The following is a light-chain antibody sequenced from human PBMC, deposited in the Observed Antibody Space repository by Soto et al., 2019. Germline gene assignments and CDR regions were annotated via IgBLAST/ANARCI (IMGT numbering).Light chain of an antibody. V-gene: IGKV3D-15*01. Sequence: EVVMTQSPATLSVSPGERATLSCRASQSVRSNLAWYQQKPGQSPRLLIYGASTRAAGIPARFSGSGSGTDFTLTISDVEPEDFAVYYCHQRQSWPRTFGQGTKVDIK. J-gene: IGKJ1*01. CDR2: GAS. CDR1: QSVRSN. CDR3: HQRQSWPRT.